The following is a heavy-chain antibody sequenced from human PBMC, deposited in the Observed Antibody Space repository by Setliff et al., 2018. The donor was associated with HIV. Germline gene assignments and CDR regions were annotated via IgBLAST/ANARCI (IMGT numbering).Heavy chain of an antibody. V-gene: IGHV4-4*09. J-gene: IGHJ4*02. Sequence: SETLSLTCFVSGVSISGHFWSWIRQPPGKGLEWIGYIYTSGTTEYNPSLDIRVTISVDTSRDQFSLNLRSVTAADTALYFCARLIHTGLLYFDYWGLGMLVTVSS. CDR3: ARLIHTGLLYFDY. CDR1: GVSISGHF. D-gene: IGHD2-8*02. CDR2: IYTSGTT.